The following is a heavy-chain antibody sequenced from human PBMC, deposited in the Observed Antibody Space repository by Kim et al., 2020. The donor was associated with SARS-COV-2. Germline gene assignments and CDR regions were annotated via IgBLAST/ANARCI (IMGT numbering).Heavy chain of an antibody. D-gene: IGHD5-18*01. V-gene: IGHV4-34*01. CDR3: ARVINVDTAMVRDY. Sequence: PSLRSRVTISVDASKNQFSLKLSSVTAADTAVYYCARVINVDTAMVRDYWGQGTLVTVSS. J-gene: IGHJ4*02.